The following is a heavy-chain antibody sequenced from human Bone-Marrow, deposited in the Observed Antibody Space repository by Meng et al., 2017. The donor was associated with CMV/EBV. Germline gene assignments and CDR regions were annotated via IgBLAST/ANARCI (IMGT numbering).Heavy chain of an antibody. D-gene: IGHD6-6*01. CDR2: INPSGGST. CDR3: ARVVSSSSPWYYYGMDV. J-gene: IGHJ6*02. Sequence: ASVKVSCKASGYTFTSYYMHWVRQAPGQGLEWMGIINPSGGSTGYAQKLQGRVTMTTDTSTSTAYMELRSLRSDDTAVYYCARVVSSSSPWYYYGMDVWGQGTTVTVSS. CDR1: GYTFTSYY. V-gene: IGHV1-46*01.